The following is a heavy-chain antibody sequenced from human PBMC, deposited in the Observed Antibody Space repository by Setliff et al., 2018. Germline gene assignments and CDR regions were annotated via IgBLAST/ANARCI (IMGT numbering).Heavy chain of an antibody. J-gene: IGHJ6*03. Sequence: SVKVSCKASGGTLSTLAITWVRQAPGQGLEWMGGTIPLLPLPNYAVKFQGRVTITADKSTTTAYMELTSLTFEDTAVYYCARNAITGTTKKYYYYLDVWGQGTTVTVSS. D-gene: IGHD1-7*01. CDR2: TIPLLPLP. CDR1: GGTLSTLA. V-gene: IGHV1-69*10. CDR3: ARNAITGTTKKYYYYLDV.